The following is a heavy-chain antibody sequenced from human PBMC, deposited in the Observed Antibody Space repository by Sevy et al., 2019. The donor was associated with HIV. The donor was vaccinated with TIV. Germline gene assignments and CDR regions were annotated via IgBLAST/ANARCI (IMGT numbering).Heavy chain of an antibody. J-gene: IGHJ4*02. D-gene: IGHD3-16*01. Sequence: SETLSLTCTVSGGSISSGGYYWSWIRQHPGKGWGWIGYIYYSGSTYYNPSLKSRVTISVDTSKNQFSLKLSSVTAADTAVYYCAREGFMSAVDYWGQGTLVTVSS. V-gene: IGHV4-31*03. CDR3: AREGFMSAVDY. CDR1: GGSISSGGYY. CDR2: IYYSGST.